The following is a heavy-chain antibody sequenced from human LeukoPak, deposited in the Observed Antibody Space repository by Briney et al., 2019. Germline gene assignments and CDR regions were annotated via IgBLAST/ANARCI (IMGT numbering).Heavy chain of an antibody. V-gene: IGHV4-34*01. CDR2: INHSGST. CDR3: ARGRVAAGTLRYFDY. CDR1: GGSFSGYY. D-gene: IGHD6-13*01. J-gene: IGHJ4*02. Sequence: SETLSLTCAVYGGSFSGYYWSWIRQPPGKGLEWIGEINHSGSTNYNPSLKSRVTISVDTSKNQFSLKLSSVTAADTAVYYCARGRVAAGTLRYFDYWGQGTLSPSPQ.